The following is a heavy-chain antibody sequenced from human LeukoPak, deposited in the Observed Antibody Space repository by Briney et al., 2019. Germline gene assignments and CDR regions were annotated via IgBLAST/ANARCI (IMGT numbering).Heavy chain of an antibody. CDR2: IFPSGST. CDR3: ARGAYYGSGNVFDL. Sequence: SETLSLTCTVSGGSISSYYWSWIRQPAGKGLEWIGRIFPSGSTNYNPSFESRVTMSVDTSKNQFSLNLRSMTAADTALYYCARGAYYGSGNVFDLWGQGTMVTVSS. CDR1: GGSISSYY. D-gene: IGHD3-10*01. V-gene: IGHV4-4*07. J-gene: IGHJ3*01.